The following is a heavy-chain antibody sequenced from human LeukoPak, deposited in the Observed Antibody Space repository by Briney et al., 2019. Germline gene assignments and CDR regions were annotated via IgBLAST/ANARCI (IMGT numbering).Heavy chain of an antibody. J-gene: IGHJ3*02. CDR2: IYTSGST. CDR1: SGSISSGRYY. V-gene: IGHV4-61*02. CDR3: ARAGALEYCSGGSCYSYHDAFDI. Sequence: SETLSLTCTVSSGSISSGRYYWSWIRQPAGKGLEWIGRIYTSGSTNYNPSLKSRVTISVDTSKNQFSLKLSSVPAADTAVYYCARAGALEYCSGGSCYSYHDAFDIWGQGTMVTVSS. D-gene: IGHD2-15*01.